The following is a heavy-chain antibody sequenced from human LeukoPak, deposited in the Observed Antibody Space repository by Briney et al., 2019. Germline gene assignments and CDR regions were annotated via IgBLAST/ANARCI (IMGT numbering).Heavy chain of an antibody. CDR1: GFAFSSYS. CDR2: ITSDSNII. CDR3: ARVGTTGVNNWFDP. D-gene: IGHD7-27*01. V-gene: IGHV3-48*02. Sequence: GGSLRLSCAASGFAFSSYSMNSLRQAPGKGLEWVSFITSDSNIIHYADSVKGRFTISRDNAKNSLFLQVNSLRDEDTAVCYCARVGTTGVNNWFDPWGQGTLVTVSS. J-gene: IGHJ5*02.